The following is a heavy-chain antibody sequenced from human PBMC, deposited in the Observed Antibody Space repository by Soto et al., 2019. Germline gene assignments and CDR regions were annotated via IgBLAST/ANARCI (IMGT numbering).Heavy chain of an antibody. V-gene: IGHV3-23*01. CDR2: ISSIVSTT. CDR1: GFTFSDYD. CDR3: AKYFPAAPTSGRWFYP. Sequence: PGGSLRLSCAASGFTFSDYDMTWVRQAPGKGLEWVSIISSIVSTTYYSYSVNGRFPISRDKSKSTLYLQRNSLRADDSALYFCAKYFPAAPTSGRWFYPWGQGTLVTVAS. J-gene: IGHJ5*02. D-gene: IGHD2-15*01.